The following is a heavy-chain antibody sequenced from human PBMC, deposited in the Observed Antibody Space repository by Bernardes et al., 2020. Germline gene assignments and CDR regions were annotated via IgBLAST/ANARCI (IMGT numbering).Heavy chain of an antibody. CDR3: ARSSDRSLRHTYYYYYMDV. J-gene: IGHJ6*03. Sequence: SVKVSCKASGGTFSSYAISWVRQAPGQGLEWMGGIIPIFGTANYAQKFQGRVTITADKSTSTAYMELSSLRSEDTAVYYCARSSDRSLRHTYYYYYMDVWGKGTTVTVSS. D-gene: IGHD3-10*01. V-gene: IGHV1-69*06. CDR2: IIPIFGTA. CDR1: GGTFSSYA.